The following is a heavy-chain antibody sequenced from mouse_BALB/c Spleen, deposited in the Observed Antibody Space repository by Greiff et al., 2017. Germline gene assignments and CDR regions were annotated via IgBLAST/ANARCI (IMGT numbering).Heavy chain of an antibody. D-gene: IGHD3-3*01. V-gene: IGHV1-15*01. CDR1: GYTFTDYE. CDR3: TRGGLKGYYYAMDY. J-gene: IGHJ4*01. Sequence: QVQLQQSGAELVRPGASVTLSCKASGYTFTDYEMHWVKQTPVHGLEWIGAIDPETGGTAYNQKFKGKATLTADKSSSTAYMELRSLTSEDSAVYYCTRGGLKGYYYAMDYWGQGTSVTVSS. CDR2: IDPETGGT.